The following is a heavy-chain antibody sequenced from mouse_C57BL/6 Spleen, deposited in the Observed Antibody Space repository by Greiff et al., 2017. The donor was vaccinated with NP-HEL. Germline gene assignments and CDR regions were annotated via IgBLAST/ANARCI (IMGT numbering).Heavy chain of an antibody. CDR2: IYPGSGST. CDR1: GYTFTSYW. Sequence: QVQLQQPGAELVKPGASVKMSCKASGYTFTSYWITWVKQRPGQGLEWIGDIYPGSGSTNYNEKFKSKATLTVDTSSSTAYMQLSSLTSEDYAVYYCARYLTVVASFDYWGQGTTLTVSS. CDR3: ARYLTVVASFDY. V-gene: IGHV1-55*01. J-gene: IGHJ2*01. D-gene: IGHD1-1*01.